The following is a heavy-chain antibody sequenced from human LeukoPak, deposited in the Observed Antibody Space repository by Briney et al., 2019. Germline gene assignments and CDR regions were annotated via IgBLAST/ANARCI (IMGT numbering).Heavy chain of an antibody. CDR3: ARDVDTAMVGWYFDY. D-gene: IGHD5-18*01. CDR2: ISSSSSYI. CDR1: GFTFSSYS. J-gene: IGHJ4*02. Sequence: GSLRLSCAASGFTFSSYSMNWVRQAPGKGLEWVSSISSSSSYIYYADSVKGRFTISRDNAKNSLYLQMNSLRAEDTAVYYCARDVDTAMVGWYFDYWGQGILVTVSS. V-gene: IGHV3-21*01.